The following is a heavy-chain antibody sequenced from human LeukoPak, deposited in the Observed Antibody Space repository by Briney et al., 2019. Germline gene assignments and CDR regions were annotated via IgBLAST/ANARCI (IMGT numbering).Heavy chain of an antibody. CDR1: GFTFSSYA. J-gene: IGHJ5*02. V-gene: IGHV3-23*01. D-gene: IGHD2-15*01. CDR3: ANKWRGGYCSGGSCVDP. Sequence: GGSLRLSCAASGFTFSSYAMSWVRQAPGKGLEWVSAISGSGGSTYYADSVKGRFTISRDNSKNTLCLQMNSLRAEDTAVYYCANKWRGGYCSGGSCVDPWGQGTLVAVSS. CDR2: ISGSGGST.